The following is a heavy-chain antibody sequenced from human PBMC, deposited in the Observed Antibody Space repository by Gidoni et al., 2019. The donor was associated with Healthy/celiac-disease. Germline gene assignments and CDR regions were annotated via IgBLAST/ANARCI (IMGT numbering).Heavy chain of an antibody. CDR3: AREAGAAAGTGDY. CDR2: ISSSSSYI. V-gene: IGHV3-21*01. CDR1: GFPLRSYS. D-gene: IGHD6-13*01. J-gene: IGHJ4*02. Sequence: EGQLVESGGGLVTPGGSPSLSCTASGFPLRSYSMNWVRQAPGKELEWVSSISSSSSYIYYADSVKGRFTISRDNAKNSLYLQMNSLRAEDTAVYYCAREAGAAAGTGDYWGQGTLVTVSS.